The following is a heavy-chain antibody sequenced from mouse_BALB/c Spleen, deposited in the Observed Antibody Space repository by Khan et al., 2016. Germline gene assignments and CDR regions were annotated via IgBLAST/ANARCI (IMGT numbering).Heavy chain of an antibody. J-gene: IGHJ3*01. CDR1: AYSITSDYA. CDR3: ALLRLAY. V-gene: IGHV3-2*02. D-gene: IGHD1-2*01. CDR2: IGYSGST. Sequence: EVQLQESGPGLVKPSQSLSLTCTVTAYSITSDYAWNWIRQFPENKLEWMGYIGYSGSTSYNPSLKSRISITRDSSKNQFFLQLNSVTTEDTATYYCALLRLAYWGQGTLVTVSA.